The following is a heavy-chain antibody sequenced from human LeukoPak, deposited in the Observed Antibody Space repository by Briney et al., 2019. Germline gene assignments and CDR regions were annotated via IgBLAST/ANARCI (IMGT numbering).Heavy chain of an antibody. D-gene: IGHD4-23*01. J-gene: IGHJ4*02. Sequence: PSETLSLTCTVSGGSISSSSYFWGWIRQPPGKGLEWLGSSFYSGSTYYSPSLNSRVTISVDTSKNQFSLKLSSVTAADTAVYYCATSPQYGGYLGQGTLVTVSS. V-gene: IGHV4-39*01. CDR1: GGSISSSSYF. CDR3: ATSPQYGGY. CDR2: SFYSGST.